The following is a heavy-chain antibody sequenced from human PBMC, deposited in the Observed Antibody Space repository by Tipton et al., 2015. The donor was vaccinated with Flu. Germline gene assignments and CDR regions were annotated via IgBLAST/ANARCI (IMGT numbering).Heavy chain of an antibody. CDR2: IYYSGST. Sequence: TLSLTCTVSGGSISSSSYYWGWIRQPPGKGLEWIGTIYYSGSTYYNPSLKSRVTMSVDTSKNQFSLKLSSVTAADTAVYYCAREGPVGSTYGFNLWGQGTPVTVSS. CDR3: AREGPVGSTYGFNL. CDR1: GGSISSSSYY. D-gene: IGHD5-18*01. V-gene: IGHV4-39*07. J-gene: IGHJ5*02.